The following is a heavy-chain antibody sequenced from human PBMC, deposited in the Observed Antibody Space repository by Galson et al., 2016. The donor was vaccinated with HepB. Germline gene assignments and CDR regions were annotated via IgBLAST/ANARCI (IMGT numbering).Heavy chain of an antibody. V-gene: IGHV1-3*01. CDR3: ARSDSSGYFSLLDY. D-gene: IGHD3-22*01. J-gene: IGHJ4*02. Sequence: SVKVSCKASGYTFTSYGIQWVRQAPGQRPEWMGWIDAGNGNTKSSQKFQGRVTITRDTSASTAYMELSSLRPEDTAVYYCARSDSSGYFSLLDYWGQGTLVTVSS. CDR2: IDAGNGNT. CDR1: GYTFTSYG.